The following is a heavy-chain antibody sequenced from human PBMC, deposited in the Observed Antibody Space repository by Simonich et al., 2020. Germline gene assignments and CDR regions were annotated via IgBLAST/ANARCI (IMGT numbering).Heavy chain of an antibody. CDR1: GFTFSSYA. D-gene: IGHD3-22*01. V-gene: IGHV3-23*01. CDR3: AKDLGERITMIVVVIDAFDI. Sequence: GGGLVQPGGSPRLSCAASGFTFSSYAMSWVRQAPGKGLEWVSAISGSGVSTYYANSGKGRFTISRDNSKTTLYLQMNSRRAEDTAVYYCAKDLGERITMIVVVIDAFDIWGQGTMVTVSS. J-gene: IGHJ3*02. CDR2: ISGSGVST.